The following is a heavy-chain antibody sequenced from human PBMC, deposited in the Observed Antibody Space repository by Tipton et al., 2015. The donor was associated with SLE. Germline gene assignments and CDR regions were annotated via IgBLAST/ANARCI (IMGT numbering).Heavy chain of an antibody. J-gene: IGHJ2*01. CDR1: GGSFSGYY. Sequence: TLSLTCAVYGGSFSGYYWSWIRQPPGQGLEWIGEINHSGSTNYNPSLKSRVTISVDTSKNQFSLKLSSVTAADTAVYYCARDGRYFDLWGRGTLVAVSS. CDR3: ARDGRYFDL. V-gene: IGHV4-34*01. CDR2: INHSGST.